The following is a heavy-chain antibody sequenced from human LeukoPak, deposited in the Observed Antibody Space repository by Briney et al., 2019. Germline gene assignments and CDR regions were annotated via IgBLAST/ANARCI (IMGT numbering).Heavy chain of an antibody. D-gene: IGHD4-17*01. CDR3: AKESYGDYGYFDY. Sequence: GGSLRLSRAASGFTFDDYAMHWVRQAPGKGLEWVSGISWNSGSIGYADSVKGRFTISRDNAKNSLYLQMNSLRAEDTALYYCAKESYGDYGYFDYWGQGTLVTVSS. CDR1: GFTFDDYA. CDR2: ISWNSGSI. J-gene: IGHJ4*02. V-gene: IGHV3-9*01.